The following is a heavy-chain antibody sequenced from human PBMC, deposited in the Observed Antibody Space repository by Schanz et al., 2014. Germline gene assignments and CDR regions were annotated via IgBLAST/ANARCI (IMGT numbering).Heavy chain of an antibody. Sequence: EVQLVESGGGLVQPGGSLRLSCAASGFTFSNYWMHWVRQAPGKGLVWVSRIKSDGSSTSYADSVKGRFTISRDNAKNTLYLQMNSLRAEDTAVYYCAKDLDANYFDYWGQGILVTVSS. D-gene: IGHD1-1*01. CDR3: AKDLDANYFDY. CDR2: IKSDGSST. CDR1: GFTFSNYW. V-gene: IGHV3-74*01. J-gene: IGHJ4*02.